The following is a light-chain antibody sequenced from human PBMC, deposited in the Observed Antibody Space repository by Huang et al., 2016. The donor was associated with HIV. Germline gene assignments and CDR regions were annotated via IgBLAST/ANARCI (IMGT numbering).Light chain of an antibody. V-gene: IGKV1-17*03. CDR1: QDIYNY. J-gene: IGKJ1*01. CDR3: LQHKNCHAPT. Sequence: DIQLTQSPSAMAASVGDRVIITCRATQDIYNYLDWFQQQPGKALKRLIYGAASLQTGVPSRCSGSGSGTEFTLTINNLQPEDSATYFCLQHKNCHAPTCGQGTKVEIK. CDR2: GAA.